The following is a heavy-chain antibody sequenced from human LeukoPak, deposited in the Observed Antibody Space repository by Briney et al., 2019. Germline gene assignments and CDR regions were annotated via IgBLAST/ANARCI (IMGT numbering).Heavy chain of an antibody. D-gene: IGHD6-13*01. CDR3: VRGIAAAGRVPFDP. CDR1: GFTFSSYS. Sequence: GGSLRLSCAASGFTFSSYSMNWVRQAPGKGLEWVSYISSSSSTIYYADSVKGRFTISRDNAKNSLYLQMNSLRAEDTAVYYCVRGIAAAGRVPFDPWGQGTLVTVSS. J-gene: IGHJ5*02. CDR2: ISSSSSTI. V-gene: IGHV3-48*04.